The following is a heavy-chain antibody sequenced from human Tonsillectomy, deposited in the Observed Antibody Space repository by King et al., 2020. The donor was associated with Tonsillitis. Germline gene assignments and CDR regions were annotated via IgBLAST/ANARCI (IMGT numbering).Heavy chain of an antibody. D-gene: IGHD2-2*01. Sequence: ITLKESGPTLVKPTQTLTLTCTFSGFSLSTSGVGVGWIRQPPGKALEWLALIYWNDDKRYSPSLKSRLTITKDTSKNQVVLTMTNMDPVDTATYYCARDSYCSSTSCYVASWFDPGGQGTLVTVSS. J-gene: IGHJ5*02. V-gene: IGHV2-5*01. CDR2: IYWNDDK. CDR1: GFSLSTSGVG. CDR3: ARDSYCSSTSCYVASWFDP.